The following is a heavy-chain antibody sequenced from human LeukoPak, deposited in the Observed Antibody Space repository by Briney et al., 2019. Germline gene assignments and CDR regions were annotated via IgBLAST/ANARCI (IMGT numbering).Heavy chain of an antibody. D-gene: IGHD3-10*01. CDR1: GGTFSSYA. V-gene: IGHV1-2*02. Sequence: ASVKVSCKASGGTFSSYAISWVRQAPGQGLEWMGRINPNSGGTNYAQKFQGRVTMTRDTSISTAYMELSRLRSDDTAVYYCARDHSLWFGELFDAFDIWGQGTMVTVSS. CDR2: INPNSGGT. J-gene: IGHJ3*02. CDR3: ARDHSLWFGELFDAFDI.